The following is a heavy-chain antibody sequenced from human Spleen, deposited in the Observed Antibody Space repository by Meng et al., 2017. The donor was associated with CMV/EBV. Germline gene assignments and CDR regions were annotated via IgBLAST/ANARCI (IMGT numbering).Heavy chain of an antibody. CDR1: GGSFSGYD. J-gene: IGHJ3*02. Sequence: GSLRLSCAVYGGSFSGYDWSWIRQPPGKGLEWIGEINHSGSTNYNPSLKSRVTISVDTSKNQFSLKLSSVTAADTAVYYCARSSTSCYCAFDIWGQGTMVTVSS. D-gene: IGHD2-2*01. CDR2: INHSGST. V-gene: IGHV4-34*01. CDR3: ARSSTSCYCAFDI.